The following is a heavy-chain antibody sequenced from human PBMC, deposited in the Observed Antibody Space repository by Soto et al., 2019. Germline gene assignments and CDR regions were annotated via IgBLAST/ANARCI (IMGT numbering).Heavy chain of an antibody. CDR2: ISAYNGNT. D-gene: IGHD3-16*02. Sequence: ASVKVSCKASGYTFTSYGISWVRQAPGQGLEWMGWISAYNGNTNYAQNLQGRVTMTTDTSTSTAYMELRSLRSDDTAVYYCARFRTNSDYIWGSYRSNWFDPWGQGTLVTVSS. CDR1: GYTFTSYG. V-gene: IGHV1-18*01. CDR3: ARFRTNSDYIWGSYRSNWFDP. J-gene: IGHJ5*02.